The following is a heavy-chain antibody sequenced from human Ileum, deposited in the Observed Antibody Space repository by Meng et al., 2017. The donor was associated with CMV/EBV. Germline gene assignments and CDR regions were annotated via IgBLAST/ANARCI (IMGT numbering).Heavy chain of an antibody. D-gene: IGHD6-13*01. J-gene: IGHJ4*01. CDR2: IDIDGSIT. Sequence: VHLVASGGVLVPPGGSLVLACEVSGFTFTDDWLQWVRQAPGKGLVWVSRIDIDGSITTFSDSVKGRFTISRDNAKNTLYLEMNSLRAEDTAVYYCARDADGPGSLIDYWGRGTLVTVSS. V-gene: IGHV3-74*01. CDR3: ARDADGPGSLIDY. CDR1: GFTFTDDW.